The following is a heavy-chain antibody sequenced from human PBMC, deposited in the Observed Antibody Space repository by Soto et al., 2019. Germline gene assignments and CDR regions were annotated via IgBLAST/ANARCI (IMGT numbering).Heavy chain of an antibody. J-gene: IGHJ6*02. V-gene: IGHV3-23*01. CDR1: GFTLSSYA. Sequence: GGSLRLSCAASGFTLSSYAMSWVRQAPAKGLEWVSGISVSGGSTYYADSVKGRFTISRDNSKNTLHLQMNSLRAEDTAVYYCANEGMTTVTTNYYYGMDVWGQGTTVTVSS. D-gene: IGHD4-17*01. CDR2: ISVSGGST. CDR3: ANEGMTTVTTNYYYGMDV.